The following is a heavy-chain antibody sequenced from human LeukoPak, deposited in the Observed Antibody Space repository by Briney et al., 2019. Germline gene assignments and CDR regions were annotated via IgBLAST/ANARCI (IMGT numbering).Heavy chain of an antibody. V-gene: IGHV4-61*02. CDR1: GGSISSGSFY. CDR3: GRDRAAAAAFTV. CDR2: IYINGGT. D-gene: IGHD6-13*01. Sequence: PSQTLSLTCTVSGGSISSGSFYWSWLRQPAGKGLEWIGSIYINGGTDYNASLKSRATISVDTSKNQLSLKLSSMTAADTAGYYCGRDRAAAAAFTVWGKGTTVSVSS. J-gene: IGHJ6*04.